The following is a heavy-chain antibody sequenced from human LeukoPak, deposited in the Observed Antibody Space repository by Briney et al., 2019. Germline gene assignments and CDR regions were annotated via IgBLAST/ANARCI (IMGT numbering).Heavy chain of an antibody. Sequence: GGSLRLSCAASGFTVSSDYMNWVRQAPGKGLEWVSVIYGGGNIYYADSVKGRFTISRDNSKNTLYLQMNSLRAEDTAVYYCARGAGYNYPYYFDYWGQGTLVTVSS. D-gene: IGHD5-24*01. CDR2: IYGGGNI. CDR1: GFTVSSDY. J-gene: IGHJ4*02. V-gene: IGHV3-53*01. CDR3: ARGAGYNYPYYFDY.